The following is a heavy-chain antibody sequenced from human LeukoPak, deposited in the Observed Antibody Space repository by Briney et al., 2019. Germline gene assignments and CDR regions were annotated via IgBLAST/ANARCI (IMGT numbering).Heavy chain of an antibody. J-gene: IGHJ6*02. CDR1: GGSISSSSYY. CDR3: ARDRQAWELQYYYYYGMDV. Sequence: SETLSLTCTVSGGSISSSSYYWGWIRQPPGKGLEWIGSIYYSGSTYYNPSLKSRVTISVDTSKNQFSLKLSSVTAADTAVYYCARDRQAWELQYYYYYGMDVWGQGTTVTVSS. D-gene: IGHD1-26*01. V-gene: IGHV4-39*07. CDR2: IYYSGST.